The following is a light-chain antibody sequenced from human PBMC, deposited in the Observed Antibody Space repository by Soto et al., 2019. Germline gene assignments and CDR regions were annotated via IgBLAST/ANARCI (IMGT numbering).Light chain of an antibody. CDR3: QQSFTTPS. J-gene: IGKJ5*01. V-gene: IGKV1-39*01. CDR2: ATS. CDR1: QTVSSY. Sequence: DIQMTQSPSSLSASLGDRVNITCRASQTVSSYLNCYQQKPGTVPKLLIYATSNLQSGVPSRFSGRGFGTDFTLTISSLQPEDFATYYCQQSFTTPSFGQGTRLEIK.